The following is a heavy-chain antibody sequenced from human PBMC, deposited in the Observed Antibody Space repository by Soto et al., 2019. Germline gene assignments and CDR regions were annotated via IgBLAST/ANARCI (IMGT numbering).Heavy chain of an antibody. D-gene: IGHD6-19*01. CDR2: IIPIFGTA. Sequence: GASVKVSCKASGGTFSSYAISWVRQAPGQGLEWMGGIIPIFGTANYAQKFQGRVTITADESTSTAYMELSSLRSEDTAVYYCARDLRVRAVAGTSADAFDIWGQGTMVTVSS. CDR1: GGTFSSYA. CDR3: ARDLRVRAVAGTSADAFDI. V-gene: IGHV1-69*13. J-gene: IGHJ3*02.